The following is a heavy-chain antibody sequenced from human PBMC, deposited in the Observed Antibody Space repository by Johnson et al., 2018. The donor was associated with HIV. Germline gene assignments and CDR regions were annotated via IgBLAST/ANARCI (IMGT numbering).Heavy chain of an antibody. V-gene: IGHV3-30*02. CDR2: IRYDGSNK. CDR3: AREPSIAAAGGDGAVDI. D-gene: IGHD6-13*01. J-gene: IGHJ3*02. CDR1: GFTFSSYG. Sequence: QVQLVESGGGLVQPGGSLRVSCAASGFTFSSYGMHWVRQAPGKGLEWVAFIRYDGSNKYYADSVKGRCTISRDNSKNTLYLQMNSLRAEDTAVYYCAREPSIAAAGGDGAVDIWGRGTMLTVSS.